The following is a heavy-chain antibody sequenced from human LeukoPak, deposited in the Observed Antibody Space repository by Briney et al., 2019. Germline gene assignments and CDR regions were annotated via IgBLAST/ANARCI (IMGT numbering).Heavy chain of an antibody. CDR3: ARYYDISRGVFDY. CDR1: GYTFTGYY. J-gene: IGHJ4*02. D-gene: IGHD3-9*01. V-gene: IGHV1-2*02. CDR2: INPNSGGT. Sequence: ASVKVSCKASGYTFTGYYMHCVRQAPGQGLEWMGWINPNSGGTNYAQKFQGRVTMTRDTSISTAYMELSRLRSDDTAVYYCARYYDISRGVFDYWGQGTLVTVSS.